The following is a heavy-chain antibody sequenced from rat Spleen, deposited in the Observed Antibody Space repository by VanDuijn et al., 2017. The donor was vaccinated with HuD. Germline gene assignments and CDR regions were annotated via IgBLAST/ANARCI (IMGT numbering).Heavy chain of an antibody. CDR1: GFTFSNYD. V-gene: IGHV5-25*01. CDR2: ISYDGSGT. Sequence: EVQLVESGGGLVQPGRSMKLSCAASGFTFSNYDMAWVRQAPTKGLEWVASISYDGSGTYYRDSVKGRFAISRDNARSTLYLQMDSLRSEDTATYYCAKASGPFDYWGQGVMVTVSS. J-gene: IGHJ2*01. CDR3: AKASGPFDY. D-gene: IGHD1-1*01.